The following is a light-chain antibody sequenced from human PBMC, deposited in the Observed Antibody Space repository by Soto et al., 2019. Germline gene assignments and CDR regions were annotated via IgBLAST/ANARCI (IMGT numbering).Light chain of an antibody. J-gene: IGKJ2*01. V-gene: IGKV1-39*01. CDR1: QYINNY. Sequence: DIQMTQSPSSLSTSVGDRVTITCRASQYINNYLNWYQQKPGKAPKLLIFAAYNLQSGVPSRFSGSGSGTDFTLTISSLQPENFGTYYCQHSYSTTQYTFGQGTKLDMK. CDR2: AAY. CDR3: QHSYSTTQYT.